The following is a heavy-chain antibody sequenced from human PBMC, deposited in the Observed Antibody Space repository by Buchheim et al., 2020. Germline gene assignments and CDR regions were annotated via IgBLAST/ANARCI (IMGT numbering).Heavy chain of an antibody. CDR1: GFTFSSYW. Sequence: EVQLVESGGGLVQPGGSLRLSCAASGFTFSSYWMHWVRQAPGKGLVWVSRINSDGSSTSYADSVKGRITISRDNAKNTLYLKSNSLRAEDTAVYYCAREWDTMVRGVDHLYYGMDVWGQGTT. J-gene: IGHJ6*02. V-gene: IGHV3-74*01. CDR2: INSDGSST. CDR3: AREWDTMVRGVDHLYYGMDV. D-gene: IGHD3-10*01.